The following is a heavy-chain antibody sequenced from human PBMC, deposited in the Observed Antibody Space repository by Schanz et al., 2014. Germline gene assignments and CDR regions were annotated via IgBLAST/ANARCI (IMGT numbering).Heavy chain of an antibody. J-gene: IGHJ4*02. Sequence: VQLVASGGGLVQPGGSLRLSCTASGFPFSDYFMAWIRQPPGRGLEWVSYIGNGGVTIYYADSVKGRFTISRDNSKNSLYLQMNSLRAEDTAVYYCARIGGSVFDYWAQGTLXTVSS. D-gene: IGHD3-10*01. CDR1: GFPFSDYF. CDR2: IGNGGVTI. V-gene: IGHV3-11*01. CDR3: ARIGGSVFDY.